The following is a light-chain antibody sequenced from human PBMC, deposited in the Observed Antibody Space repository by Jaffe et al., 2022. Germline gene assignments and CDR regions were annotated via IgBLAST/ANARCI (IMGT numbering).Light chain of an antibody. V-gene: IGKV1-5*03. J-gene: IGKJ1*01. CDR3: QQYNNVRT. CDR1: QSVSMW. Sequence: DIQMTQSPSALSASIGDRVTMTCRASQSVSMWLAWYQQKLGQAPRLLIYKASILEEGVPSRFSGSGSGTEFSLTINGLQPDDVATYYCQQYNNVRTFGQGTKVEIK. CDR2: KAS.